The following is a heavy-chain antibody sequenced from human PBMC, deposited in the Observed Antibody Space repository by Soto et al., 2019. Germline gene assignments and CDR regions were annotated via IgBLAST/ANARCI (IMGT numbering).Heavy chain of an antibody. CDR1: GGSISSYY. Sequence: SETLSLTCTVSGGSISSYYWSWIRQPPGKGLEWIGYIYYSGSTNYNPSLKSRVTISVDTSKNQFSLKLSSVTAADTAVYYCARGFSVGGHYYYYYYMDVWGKGTTVTVSS. CDR2: IYYSGST. V-gene: IGHV4-59*01. J-gene: IGHJ6*03. D-gene: IGHD3-3*01. CDR3: ARGFSVGGHYYYYYYMDV.